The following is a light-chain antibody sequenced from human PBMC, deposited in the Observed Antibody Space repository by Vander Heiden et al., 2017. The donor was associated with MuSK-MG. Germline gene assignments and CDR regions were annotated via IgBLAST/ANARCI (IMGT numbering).Light chain of an antibody. CDR2: WAS. Sequence: EIVMTQSPDSLAVSLGERATINRKSSQNILYSPNHKNYLAWYQQIPGQPPKLLISWASTRESGVPDRFSGSGSGTDFTLTITSLQAEDVAFYYCQQYFVSPFTFGPGTKVDIK. J-gene: IGKJ3*01. CDR1: QNILYSPNHKNY. CDR3: QQYFVSPFT. V-gene: IGKV4-1*01.